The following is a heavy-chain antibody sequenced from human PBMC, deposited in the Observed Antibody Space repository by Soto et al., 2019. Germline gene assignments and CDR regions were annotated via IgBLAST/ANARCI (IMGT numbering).Heavy chain of an antibody. CDR2: ISISSSTI. Sequence: PGGSLRLSCAASGFTFSSYSMNWIRQAPGKGLEWVSYISISSSTIYYADSVKGVFTFNRDNANDSLYLPMNSPRDEDTAAYYYERSYYYDSSGYLVPFDDWGQGTLVSVSS. CDR1: GFTFSSYS. D-gene: IGHD3-22*01. CDR3: ERSYYYDSSGYLVPFDD. V-gene: IGHV3-48*02. J-gene: IGHJ4*02.